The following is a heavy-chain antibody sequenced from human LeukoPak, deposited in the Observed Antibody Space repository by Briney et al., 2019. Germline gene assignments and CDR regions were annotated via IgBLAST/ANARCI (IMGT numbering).Heavy chain of an antibody. CDR2: ISGSGGST. CDR3: ARDLDGPENY. CDR1: GFTFSSYA. V-gene: IGHV3-23*01. D-gene: IGHD3-3*01. Sequence: GGSLRLSCAASGFTFSSYAMSWVRQAPGKGLEWVSAISGSGGSTYYADSVKGRFTVSRDNSKNTPYLQMNSLRAEDTAVYYCARDLDGPENYWGQGTLVTVSS. J-gene: IGHJ4*02.